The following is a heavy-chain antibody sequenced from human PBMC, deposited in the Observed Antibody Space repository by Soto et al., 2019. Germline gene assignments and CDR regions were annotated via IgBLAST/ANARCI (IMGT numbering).Heavy chain of an antibody. CDR1: GFTFSSYA. V-gene: IGHV3-23*01. J-gene: IGHJ4*02. D-gene: IGHD3-22*01. Sequence: EVQLLESGGGMVQPGGSLRLSCAASGFTFSSYAMSWVRQAPGKGLEWVSAISGSGGSTYYADSVKGRFTISRDNSKNTLYLQMNSLRAEDTAVYYCAKAVIGVFFFDYWGQGTLVTVSS. CDR3: AKAVIGVFFFDY. CDR2: ISGSGGST.